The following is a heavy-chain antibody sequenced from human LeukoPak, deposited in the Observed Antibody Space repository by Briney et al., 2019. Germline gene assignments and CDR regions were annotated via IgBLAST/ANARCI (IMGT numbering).Heavy chain of an antibody. D-gene: IGHD3-3*01. J-gene: IGHJ6*02. V-gene: IGHV4-59*12. Sequence: SETLSLTCTVSGGSISSYYWSWIRQSPEKGLEWIGYIYYSGRTYYNPSLKSRVTISVDTSKNQFSLKLSSVTATDTAVYYCARDRYDSYPMDVWGQGTTVTVSS. CDR3: ARDRYDSYPMDV. CDR2: IYYSGRT. CDR1: GGSISSYY.